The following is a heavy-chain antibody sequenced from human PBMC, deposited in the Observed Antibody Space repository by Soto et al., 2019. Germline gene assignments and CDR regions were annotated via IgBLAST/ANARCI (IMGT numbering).Heavy chain of an antibody. CDR2: INHSGST. CDR1: GGSFSGYY. CDR3: ARLLGCSTTSCYSIWFDP. V-gene: IGHV4-34*01. J-gene: IGHJ5*02. Sequence: SETLSLTCAVYGGSFSGYYCSWIRQPPGKGLEWIGEINHSGSTNYNPSLKSRVTISADTSKNQVSLNLSSVTAADTAVYYCARLLGCSTTSCYSIWFDPWGQGTLVTVSS. D-gene: IGHD2-2*01.